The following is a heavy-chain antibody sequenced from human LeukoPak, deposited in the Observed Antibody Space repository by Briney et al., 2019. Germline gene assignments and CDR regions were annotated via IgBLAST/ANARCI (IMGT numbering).Heavy chain of an antibody. V-gene: IGHV1-8*01. CDR3: AIPLGGSGSFSLDY. D-gene: IGHD3-10*01. CDR2: MKPNSGNT. J-gene: IGHJ4*02. Sequence: ASVKVSCKASGYTFTNYDINWVRQATGQGLEWMGYMKPNSGNTGYAQKFQGRVTMTRDTSISTAYMELSSLRSEDTAVYYCAIPLGGSGSFSLDYWGQGTLVTVSS. CDR1: GYTFTNYD.